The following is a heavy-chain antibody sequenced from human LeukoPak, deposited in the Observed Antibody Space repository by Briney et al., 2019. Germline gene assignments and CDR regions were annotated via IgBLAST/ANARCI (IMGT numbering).Heavy chain of an antibody. CDR1: GFTVDSNY. J-gene: IGHJ3*02. Sequence: GGSLRLSCAASGFTVDSNYLSWDRQAPGKGLEWVAVISYDGSNKYYADSVKGRFTISRDNSKNTLYLQMNSLRAEDTAVYYCARRGRAFDIWGQGTMVTVSS. CDR3: ARRGRAFDI. D-gene: IGHD3-10*01. CDR2: ISYDGSNK. V-gene: IGHV3-30-3*01.